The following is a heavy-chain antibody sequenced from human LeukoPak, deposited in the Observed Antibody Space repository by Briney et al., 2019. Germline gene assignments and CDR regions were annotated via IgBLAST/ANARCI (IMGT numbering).Heavy chain of an antibody. V-gene: IGHV1-2*02. J-gene: IGHJ4*02. CDR3: ARARVPIAVAGLYYFDY. CDR1: GYTFTGYY. D-gene: IGHD6-19*01. Sequence: ASVKVSCKASGYTFTGYYMHWLRQAPGQGPEWMGWIKPDSGSSHYAQKFQGRVTMTRDTSSNSAYMDLTSLKSDDTALYYCARARVPIAVAGLYYFDYWGQGALVTVSS. CDR2: IKPDSGSS.